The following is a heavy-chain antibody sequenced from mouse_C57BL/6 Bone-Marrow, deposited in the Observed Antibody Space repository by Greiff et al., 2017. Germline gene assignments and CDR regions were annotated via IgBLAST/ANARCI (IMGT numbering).Heavy chain of an antibody. CDR2: IDTSDSAT. V-gene: IGHV1-52*01. D-gene: IGHD1-1*01. CDR3: ARSTTVVLYYFDY. J-gene: IGHJ2*01. Sequence: QVQLQQPGAELVRPGSSVKLSCKASGYTFTSYWMHWVKQRPIQGLEWIGNIDTSDSATHYNNKFKDKATLTVDKSSSTAYMQSSILTSEYSAVYYCARSTTVVLYYFDYWGQGTTLTVSS. CDR1: GYTFTSYW.